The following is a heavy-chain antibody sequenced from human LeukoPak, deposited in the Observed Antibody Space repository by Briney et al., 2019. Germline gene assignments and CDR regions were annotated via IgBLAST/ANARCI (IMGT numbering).Heavy chain of an antibody. V-gene: IGHV3-9*01. D-gene: IGHD5-24*01. CDR2: VSWNSGSI. CDR3: AKDIGMATIIVGFDY. CDR1: GFTFDDYA. J-gene: IGHJ4*02. Sequence: GGSLRLFCAASGFTFDDYAMHWVRQAPGKGLEWVSGVSWNSGSIAYADSVKGRFTISRDNAKNSLYLQMNSLRAEDTALYYCAKDIGMATIIVGFDYWGQGTLVTVSS.